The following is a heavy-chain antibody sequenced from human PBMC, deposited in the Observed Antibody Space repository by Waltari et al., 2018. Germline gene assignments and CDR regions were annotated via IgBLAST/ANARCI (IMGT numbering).Heavy chain of an antibody. CDR2: IYYSGST. V-gene: IGHV4-39*01. D-gene: IGHD6-13*01. CDR3: AKFGYPGIAAAGTTHFDY. J-gene: IGHJ4*02. CDR1: GGSISSSSYY. Sequence: QLQLQESGPGLVKPSETLSLTCTVSGGSISSSSYYWGWIRQPPGKGLEWIGSIYYSGSTYYNPSLKSRVTISVDTSKNQFSLKLSSVTAADTAVYYCAKFGYPGIAAAGTTHFDYWGQGTLVTVSS.